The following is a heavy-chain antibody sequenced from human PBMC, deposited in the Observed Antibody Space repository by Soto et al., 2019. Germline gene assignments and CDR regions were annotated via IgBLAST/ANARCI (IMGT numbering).Heavy chain of an antibody. V-gene: IGHV1-24*01. CDR3: ARDRRGLPPDVGYYYYGMDV. CDR1: GYTLTELS. J-gene: IGHJ6*02. CDR2: FDPEDGET. D-gene: IGHD2-21*02. Sequence: ASVKVSCKVSGYTLTELSMHWVRQAPGKGLEWMGGFDPEDGETIYAQKFQGRVTMTEDTSTDTAYMELSSLRSEDTAVYYCARDRRGLPPDVGYYYYGMDVWGQGTTVTVSS.